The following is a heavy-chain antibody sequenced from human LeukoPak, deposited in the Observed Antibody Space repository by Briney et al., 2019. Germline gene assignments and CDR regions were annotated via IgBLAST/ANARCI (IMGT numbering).Heavy chain of an antibody. CDR2: IYYTGTT. J-gene: IGHJ4*02. CDR3: ARHGPGWYYFDY. Sequence: SETLSLTCTVSGDSISSSYWSWIRQPPGKTLEWIGYIYYTGTTNYNPSLKSRVTMSIDTSKNQFSLKLSSVTAADTAVYCCARHGPGWYYFDYWGQGTLVTVSS. V-gene: IGHV4-59*08. CDR1: GDSISSSY. D-gene: IGHD6-19*01.